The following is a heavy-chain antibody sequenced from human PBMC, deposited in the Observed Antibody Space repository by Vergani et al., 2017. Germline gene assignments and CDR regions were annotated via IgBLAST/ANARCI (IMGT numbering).Heavy chain of an antibody. CDR1: GYSIGSGFY. J-gene: IGHJ4*02. D-gene: IGHD3-9*01. CDR3: ARAPLRRRDILTGYQGPTFDY. V-gene: IGHV4-38-2*02. CDR2: IHNRGKT. Sequence: QVRLEESGPGLVKPSETLSLTCSVSGYSIGSGFYWAWIRQSPGEGLQWLTSIHNRGKTYHNPSLKSRVSVSLDTSKNRFSLNLTSVTATDTAVYYCARAPLRRRDILTGYQGPTFDYWGQGTLVTVSS.